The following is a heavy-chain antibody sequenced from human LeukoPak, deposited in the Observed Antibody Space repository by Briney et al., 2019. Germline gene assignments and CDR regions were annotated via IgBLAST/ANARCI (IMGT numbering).Heavy chain of an antibody. CDR2: ISSSSSYI. Sequence: GGSLRLSCAASAFTFSSYAMSWVRQAPGKGLEWVSSISSSSSYIYYADSVKGRFTISRDNAKNSLYLQMNSLRAEDTAVYYCARVWFGEAFDYWGQGTLVTVSS. D-gene: IGHD3-10*01. CDR1: AFTFSSYA. J-gene: IGHJ4*02. CDR3: ARVWFGEAFDY. V-gene: IGHV3-21*01.